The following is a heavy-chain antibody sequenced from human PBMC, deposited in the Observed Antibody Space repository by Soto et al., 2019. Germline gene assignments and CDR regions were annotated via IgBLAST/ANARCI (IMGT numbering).Heavy chain of an antibody. CDR1: GGSISSSSYY. J-gene: IGHJ4*02. CDR3: ARHLGVRAARLYFDY. Sequence: SETLSLTCTVSGGSISSSSYYWGWIRQPPGKGLEWIGSIYYSGSTYYNPSLKSRVTISVDTSKNQFSLKLSSVTAADTAVYYCARHLGVRAARLYFDYWGQGTLVTVSS. CDR2: IYYSGST. V-gene: IGHV4-39*01. D-gene: IGHD6-6*01.